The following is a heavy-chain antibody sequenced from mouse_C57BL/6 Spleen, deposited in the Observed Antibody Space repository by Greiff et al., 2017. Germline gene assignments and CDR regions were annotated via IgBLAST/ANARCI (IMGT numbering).Heavy chain of an antibody. Sequence: VQRVESGAELVKPGASVKMSCKASGYTFTTYPIEWMKQNHGKSLEWIGNFHPYNDDTKYNEKFKGKATLTVEKSSSTVYLELSRLTSDDSAVYYCARPGSRGAWFAYWGQGTLVTVSA. J-gene: IGHJ3*01. V-gene: IGHV1-47*01. CDR2: FHPYNDDT. D-gene: IGHD1-1*01. CDR3: ARPGSRGAWFAY. CDR1: GYTFTTYP.